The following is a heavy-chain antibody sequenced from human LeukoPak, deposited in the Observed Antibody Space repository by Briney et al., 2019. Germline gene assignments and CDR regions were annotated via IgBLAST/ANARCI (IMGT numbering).Heavy chain of an antibody. CDR2: ISGSGGST. CDR1: GFTFSSYA. Sequence: PGGSLRLSCAASGFTFSSYAMSWVRQAPGKGLEWVSAISGSGGSTYYADSVKGRFTISRDNAKNSLYLQMNSLRAEDTAVYYCARGSNRLGSWGQGTLVTVSS. J-gene: IGHJ4*02. V-gene: IGHV3-23*01. CDR3: ARGSNRLGS. D-gene: IGHD1-14*01.